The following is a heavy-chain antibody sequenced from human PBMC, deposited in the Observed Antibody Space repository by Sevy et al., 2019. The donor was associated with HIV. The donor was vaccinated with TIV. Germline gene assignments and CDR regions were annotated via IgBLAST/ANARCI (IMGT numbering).Heavy chain of an antibody. Sequence: GGSLRLSCAASGFIFSNYWMTWVRQAPGKGLEWVANIKGDGSQTPYADSVRGRCTISRDNAKNSLYLQINSLSPEDTALYYCARDTGNFYVDYWGQGTLVTVSS. J-gene: IGHJ4*02. CDR2: IKGDGSQT. V-gene: IGHV3-7*01. CDR3: ARDTGNFYVDY. D-gene: IGHD1-1*01. CDR1: GFIFSNYW.